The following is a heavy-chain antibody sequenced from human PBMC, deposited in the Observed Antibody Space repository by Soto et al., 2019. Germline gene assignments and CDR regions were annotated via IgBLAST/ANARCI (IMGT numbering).Heavy chain of an antibody. V-gene: IGHV4-34*01. CDR1: GGSFSGYY. CDR3: AREVGRREILTGYYYFDY. Sequence: SETLSLTCAVYGGSFSGYYWSWIRQPPGKGLEWIGEINHSGSTNYNPSLKSRVTISVDTSKNQFSLKLSSVTAADTAVYYCAREVGRREILTGYYYFDYWGQGTLVTVSS. CDR2: INHSGST. D-gene: IGHD3-9*01. J-gene: IGHJ4*02.